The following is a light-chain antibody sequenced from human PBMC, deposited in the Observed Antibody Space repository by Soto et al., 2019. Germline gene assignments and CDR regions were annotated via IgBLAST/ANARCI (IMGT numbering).Light chain of an antibody. Sequence: DIQITQSPSSVSTSVVYRVTITFLARQFISSWLAWYQQKPGKEPKLLIYASSSLQSGVPSRFSGSGSGTDFTLTISSLQAEDFKTYYCPEANSFPINSGGVTK. J-gene: IGKJ4*01. CDR2: ASS. CDR3: PEANSFPIN. CDR1: QFISSW. V-gene: IGKV1-12*01.